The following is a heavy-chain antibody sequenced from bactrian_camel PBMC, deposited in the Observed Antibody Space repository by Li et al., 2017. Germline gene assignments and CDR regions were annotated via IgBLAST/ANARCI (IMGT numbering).Heavy chain of an antibody. J-gene: IGHJ6*01. D-gene: IGHD6*01. CDR2: LFANGGT. Sequence: DVQLVESGGGSVQAGGSLKLSCAASGYTAKTCSWNWYRQSPGKGRELVSSLFANGGTYYHDSVKGRFTTSYDNAKNTLYLQMNSLKVEDTAVYFCAAEIPHGGTWSDFGYWGQGTQVTVS. CDR3: AAEIPHGGTWSDFGY. CDR1: GYTAKTCS. V-gene: IGHV3S10*01.